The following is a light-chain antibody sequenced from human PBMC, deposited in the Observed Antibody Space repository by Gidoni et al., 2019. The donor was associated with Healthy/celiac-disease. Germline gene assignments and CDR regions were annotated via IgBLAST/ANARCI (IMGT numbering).Light chain of an antibody. V-gene: IGKV3-20*01. J-gene: IGKJ4*01. Sequence: EIVLTHSPGTLSLSPGERATLSCRASQRVSSSYLAWYQQKPGQAPRLLIYGASSRATGIPDRFSGSGSGTDFTLTISRLEPEDFAVYYCQQYGSSPPLTFGGGTKVEIK. CDR1: QRVSSSY. CDR3: QQYGSSPPLT. CDR2: GAS.